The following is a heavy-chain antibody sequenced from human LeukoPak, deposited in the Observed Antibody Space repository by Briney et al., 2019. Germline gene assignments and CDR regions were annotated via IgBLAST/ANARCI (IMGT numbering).Heavy chain of an antibody. J-gene: IGHJ4*02. D-gene: IGHD6-19*01. V-gene: IGHV4-59*08. Sequence: PSETLSLTCTVSGGSIGSYYWSWIRQPPGKGLEWIGYIYYSGSTNYNPSLKSRVTISVDTSKNQFSLKLSSVTAADTAVYYCARHFRLYYFDYWGQGTLVTVSS. CDR2: IYYSGST. CDR3: ARHFRLYYFDY. CDR1: GGSIGSYY.